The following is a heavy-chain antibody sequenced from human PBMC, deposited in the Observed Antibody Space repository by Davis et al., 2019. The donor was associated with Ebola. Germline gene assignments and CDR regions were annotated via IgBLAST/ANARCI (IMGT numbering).Heavy chain of an antibody. Sequence: PSETLSLTCTVPGGSISSYYWSWIRQPPGKGLEWIGYIYYSGSTNYNPSLKSRVTISVDTSKNQFSLKLSSVTAADTAVYYCARGGGSYRHFYYYYGMDVWGQGTTVTVSS. CDR2: IYYSGST. CDR3: ARGGGSYRHFYYYYGMDV. V-gene: IGHV4-59*01. D-gene: IGHD3-16*02. CDR1: GGSISSYY. J-gene: IGHJ6*02.